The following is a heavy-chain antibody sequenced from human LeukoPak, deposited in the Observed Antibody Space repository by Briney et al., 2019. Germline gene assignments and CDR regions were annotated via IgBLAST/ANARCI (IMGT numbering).Heavy chain of an antibody. CDR2: ISSSSSYI. D-gene: IGHD2-2*01. V-gene: IGHV3-21*01. CDR3: ARDSEDIVVVPFDY. Sequence: GGSLRLSCAASGFTFSSYSMNWVRQAPGKGLEWVSSISSSSSYIYYADSVKGRFTISRDNAKNSLYLQMNSLRAEDTAVYYCARDSEDIVVVPFDYWGQGTLVTVSS. CDR1: GFTFSSYS. J-gene: IGHJ4*02.